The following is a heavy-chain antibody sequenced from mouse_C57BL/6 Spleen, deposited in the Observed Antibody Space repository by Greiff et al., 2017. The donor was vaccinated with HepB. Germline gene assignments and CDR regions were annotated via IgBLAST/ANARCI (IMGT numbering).Heavy chain of an antibody. CDR1: GYTFTSYW. CDR3: ARNYGSSGHFDY. D-gene: IGHD1-1*01. CDR2: IYPGSGST. V-gene: IGHV1-55*01. J-gene: IGHJ2*01. Sequence: VQLQQPGAELVKPGASVKMSCKASGYTFTSYWITWVKQRPGQGLEWIGDIYPGSGSTNYNEKFKSKATLTVDTSSSTAYMQLSSLTSEDSAVYYCARNYGSSGHFDYWGQGTTLTVSS.